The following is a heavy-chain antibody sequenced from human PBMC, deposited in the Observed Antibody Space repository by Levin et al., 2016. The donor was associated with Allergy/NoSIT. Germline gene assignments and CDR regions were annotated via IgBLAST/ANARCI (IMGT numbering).Heavy chain of an antibody. V-gene: IGHV3-11*01. Sequence: RQAPGKGLEWVSYISSSGSTIYYADSVKGRFTISRDNAKNSLYLQMNSLRAEDTAVYYCACQFYDILTGYYKALDYWGQGTLVTVSS. CDR3: ACQFYDILTGYYKALDY. D-gene: IGHD3-9*01. CDR2: ISSSGSTI. J-gene: IGHJ4*02.